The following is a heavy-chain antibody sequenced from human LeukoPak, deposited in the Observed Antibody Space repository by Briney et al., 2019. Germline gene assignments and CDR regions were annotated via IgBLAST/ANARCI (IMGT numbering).Heavy chain of an antibody. J-gene: IGHJ4*02. CDR1: GYTFTGYY. V-gene: IGHV1-2*02. D-gene: IGHD3-10*01. CDR3: ARGRSLLWFGELLPFDY. CDR2: INPNSGGT. Sequence: ASVKVSCKASGYTFTGYYMHWVRQAPGQGLEWMGWINPNSGGTNYAQKLQGRVTMTTDTSTSTAYMELRSLRSDDTAVYYCARGRSLLWFGELLPFDYWGQGTLVTVSS.